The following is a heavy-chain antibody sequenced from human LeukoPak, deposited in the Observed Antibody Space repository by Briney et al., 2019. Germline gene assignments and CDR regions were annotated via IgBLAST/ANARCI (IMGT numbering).Heavy chain of an antibody. CDR3: ARREVGATLGD. Sequence: GGSLRLSCAASGFTFNTYSMDWARQAPGKGLEWVSSMSSGSSYIYYADSVKGRFTISRDNAKNSLYLQMNSLRAEDTAVYYCARREVGATLGDWGQGTLVTVSS. J-gene: IGHJ4*02. CDR1: GFTFNTYS. CDR2: MSSGSSYI. D-gene: IGHD1-26*01. V-gene: IGHV3-21*01.